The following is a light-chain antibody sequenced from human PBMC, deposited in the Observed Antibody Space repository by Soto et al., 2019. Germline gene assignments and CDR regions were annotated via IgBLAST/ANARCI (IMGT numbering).Light chain of an antibody. Sequence: EIVIAQSPATLSVSPGEKDTPSCRASQSVSSNLAWYQQKPGQAPRLLIYGASTRATGIPARFSGSGSGTEFTLTISSLQSEDFAVYYCQQYNNWPKTFGQGTKVDIK. CDR1: QSVSSN. CDR2: GAS. CDR3: QQYNNWPKT. V-gene: IGKV3-15*01. J-gene: IGKJ1*01.